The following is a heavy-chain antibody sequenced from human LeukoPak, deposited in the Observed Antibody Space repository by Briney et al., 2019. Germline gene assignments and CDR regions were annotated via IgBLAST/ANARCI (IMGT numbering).Heavy chain of an antibody. D-gene: IGHD6-13*01. CDR1: GFIFSNFA. CDR2: ITGYGAT. J-gene: IGHJ5*02. V-gene: IGHV3-23*01. Sequence: GRSLRLSCAASGFIFSNFAMMWVRQAPGTGRQWVSTITGYGATFYADSVRGRFTIFRDTSMNTLFLQMNSLGAEDTAVYYCAKGAAAGKVDWFDPWGQGTLVTVSS. CDR3: AKGAAAGKVDWFDP.